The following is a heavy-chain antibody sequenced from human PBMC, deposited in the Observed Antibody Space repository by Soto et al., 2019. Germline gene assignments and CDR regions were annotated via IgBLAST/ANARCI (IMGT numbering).Heavy chain of an antibody. Sequence: PSETLSLTCTVSGGSISSYYWSWIRQPPGKGLEWIGEINHSGSTNYNPSLKSRVTISVDTSKNQFSLKLSSVTAADTAVYYCARFFTMVRGVIGFNYYYGTDVWGQGTTVTV. V-gene: IGHV4-34*01. CDR2: INHSGST. CDR1: GGSISSYY. D-gene: IGHD3-10*01. CDR3: ARFFTMVRGVIGFNYYYGTDV. J-gene: IGHJ6*02.